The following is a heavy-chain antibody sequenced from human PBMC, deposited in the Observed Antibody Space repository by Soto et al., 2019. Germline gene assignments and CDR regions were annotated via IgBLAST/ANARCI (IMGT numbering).Heavy chain of an antibody. V-gene: IGHV4-31*03. Sequence: SETLSLTCTVSGGSISSGGYYWSWIRQHPGKGLEWIGYIYYSGSTYYNPSLKSRVTISVDTSKNQFSLKLSSVTAADTAVYYCARGVSSGSYGYFDYWGQGTLVTVSS. J-gene: IGHJ4*02. CDR2: IYYSGST. D-gene: IGHD3-10*01. CDR1: GGSISSGGYY. CDR3: ARGVSSGSYGYFDY.